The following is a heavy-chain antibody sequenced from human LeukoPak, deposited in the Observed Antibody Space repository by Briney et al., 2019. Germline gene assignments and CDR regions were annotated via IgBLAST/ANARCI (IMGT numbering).Heavy chain of an antibody. D-gene: IGHD3-10*01. Sequence: ASVKVSCKASGYTFTSYGISWVRQAPGQGLEWMGWISAYNGNTNYAQKLQGRVTMTTDTSTSTAYMELRSLRSDGTAVYYCARDISDYYGTGEGYWGQGTLVTVSS. CDR2: ISAYNGNT. CDR1: GYTFTSYG. CDR3: ARDISDYYGTGEGY. J-gene: IGHJ4*02. V-gene: IGHV1-18*01.